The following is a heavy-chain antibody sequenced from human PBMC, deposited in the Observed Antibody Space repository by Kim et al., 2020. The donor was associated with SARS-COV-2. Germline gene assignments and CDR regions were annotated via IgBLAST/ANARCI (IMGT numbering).Heavy chain of an antibody. D-gene: IGHD3-9*01. CDR1: GGSFSGYY. Sequence: SETLSLTCAVYGGSFSGYYWSWIRQPPGKGLEWIGEFNHSGSTNYNPSLKSRVTISVDTSKNQFSLKLSSVTAADTAVYYCASAGNRRGIFWFDPWGQGTLVTVSS. J-gene: IGHJ5*02. V-gene: IGHV4-34*01. CDR3: ASAGNRRGIFWFDP. CDR2: FNHSGST.